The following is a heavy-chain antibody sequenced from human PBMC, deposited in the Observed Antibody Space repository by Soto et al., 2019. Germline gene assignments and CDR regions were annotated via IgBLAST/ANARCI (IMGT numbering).Heavy chain of an antibody. D-gene: IGHD3-3*01. J-gene: IGHJ4*02. CDR2: ISWNSGSI. CDR1: GFTFDDYA. CDR3: AREAYYDF. Sequence: EVQLVESGGGLVQPGRSLRLSCAASGFTFDDYAMHWVRQAPGKGLEWVSGISWNSGSIGYADSVKGRFTISRDNAKNSLYLQMNSLRAEDTALYYCAREAYYDFWGQGTLVTVSS. V-gene: IGHV3-9*01.